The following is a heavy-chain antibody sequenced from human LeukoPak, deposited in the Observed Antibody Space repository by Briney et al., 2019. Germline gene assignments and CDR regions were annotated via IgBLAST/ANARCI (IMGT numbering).Heavy chain of an antibody. D-gene: IGHD3-16*01. V-gene: IGHV4-59*12. CDR3: ARGSADYVRGSFPDY. CDR1: GGSMKDYY. CDR2: INDNGHS. Sequence: PSETLSLTCAVSGGSMKDYYWSWLLQPPGKGLQWIAYINDNGHSGYNPSLESRVTISVDTSKNHFSLRLRSVTAADTAVYYCARGSADYVRGSFPDYWGQGILVTVSS. J-gene: IGHJ4*02.